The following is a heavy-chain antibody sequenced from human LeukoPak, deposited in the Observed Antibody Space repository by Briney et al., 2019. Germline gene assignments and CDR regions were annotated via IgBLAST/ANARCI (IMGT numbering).Heavy chain of an antibody. CDR2: ISDTGKTT. CDR1: GFAFSSHA. D-gene: IGHD4/OR15-4a*01. V-gene: IGHV3-23*01. J-gene: IGHJ5*02. CDR3: ARGGAYDYGVLDA. Sequence: GESLRLSCEASGFAFSSHAMTWVRQAPGEGLQWVSTISDTGKTTFYRDSVRGRFTISRDISNNTLYLQMDGLRADDTAVYYCARGGAYDYGVLDAWGQGTLVTVSS.